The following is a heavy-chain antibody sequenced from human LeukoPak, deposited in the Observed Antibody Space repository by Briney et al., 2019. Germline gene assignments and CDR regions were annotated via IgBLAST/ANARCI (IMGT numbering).Heavy chain of an antibody. Sequence: GGSLRLSCAASGFTFDDYGMSWVRQAPGKGLEWVSGINWNGGSTGYADSVKGRFTISRDNAKNSLYLQMNSLRAEDTALYYCAKGHYYGSENNWFDPWGQGTLVTVSS. CDR2: INWNGGST. V-gene: IGHV3-20*04. CDR3: AKGHYYGSENNWFDP. D-gene: IGHD3-10*01. CDR1: GFTFDDYG. J-gene: IGHJ5*02.